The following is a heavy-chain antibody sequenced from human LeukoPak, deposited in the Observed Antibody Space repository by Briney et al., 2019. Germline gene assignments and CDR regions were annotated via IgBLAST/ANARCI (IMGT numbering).Heavy chain of an antibody. CDR1: GGSFSGYY. CDR3: ASGTYTHYYFDY. J-gene: IGHJ4*02. D-gene: IGHD1-26*01. Sequence: ASETLSLTCAVYGGSFSGYYWSWIRQPPGKGLEWIGDIYYSGSTNYNPSLKSRVTIAVDTSKNQFSLKLSPVTAADTAVYYCASGTYTHYYFDYWGQGTLVTVSS. CDR2: IYYSGST. V-gene: IGHV4-59*01.